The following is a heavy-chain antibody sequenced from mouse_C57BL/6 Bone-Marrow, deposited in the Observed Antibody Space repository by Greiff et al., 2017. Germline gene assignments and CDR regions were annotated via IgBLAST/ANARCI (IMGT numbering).Heavy chain of an antibody. CDR1: GFSLSTFGMG. V-gene: IGHV8-8*01. CDR3: GRMGYRNYVLFAY. D-gene: IGHD2-5*01. CDR2: IWWDDDK. J-gene: IGHJ3*01. Sequence: QVTLQVRGPGILQPSQSLSLTCSFSGFSLSTFGMGVGWLRQPSGKGLEWLGHIWWDDDKYYNPALKSRLTTSKDASNNQVFLKSANVDTADTATYYCGRMGYRNYVLFAYWGQGTLVTVSA.